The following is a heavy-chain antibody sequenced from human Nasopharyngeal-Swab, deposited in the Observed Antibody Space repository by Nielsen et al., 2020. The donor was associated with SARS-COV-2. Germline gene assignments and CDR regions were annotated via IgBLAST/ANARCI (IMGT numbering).Heavy chain of an antibody. J-gene: IGHJ3*02. V-gene: IGHV5-10-1*01. CDR2: IDPSDSYT. D-gene: IGHD4-17*01. Sequence: VRQMPGKGLEWMGRIDPSDSYTNYGPSFQGHVTISADKSITTAYMQWGSLKASDTAMYYCARRTGDSTLGDAFDIWGQGTMVTVSS. CDR3: ARRTGDSTLGDAFDI.